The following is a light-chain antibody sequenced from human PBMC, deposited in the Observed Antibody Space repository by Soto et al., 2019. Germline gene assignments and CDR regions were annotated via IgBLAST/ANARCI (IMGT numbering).Light chain of an antibody. CDR2: AAS. CDR3: QQSYSIPYT. Sequence: DIQMTQSPSSRSASVVDRVTITCRASQNISSYLNWYQQKPGKAPKLLIYAASSLQSGVPSRFSGSGSGTDFTLTISSLQPEDFATYYCQQSYSIPYTFGQGTRLEIK. J-gene: IGKJ5*01. V-gene: IGKV1-39*01. CDR1: QNISSY.